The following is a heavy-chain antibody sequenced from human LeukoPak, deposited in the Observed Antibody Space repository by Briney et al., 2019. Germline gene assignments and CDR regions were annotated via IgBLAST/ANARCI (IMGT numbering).Heavy chain of an antibody. J-gene: IGHJ5*02. CDR3: ARDRYGSGSYYRSAGWFDP. Sequence: PSETLSLTCTVSGGSISSYYSSWIRQPPGKGLEWIGYIYYSGSTNYNPSLKSRVTISVDTSKNQFSLKLSSVTAADTAVYYCARDRYGSGSYYRSAGWFDPWGQGTLVTVSS. CDR1: GGSISSYY. V-gene: IGHV4-59*01. CDR2: IYYSGST. D-gene: IGHD3-10*01.